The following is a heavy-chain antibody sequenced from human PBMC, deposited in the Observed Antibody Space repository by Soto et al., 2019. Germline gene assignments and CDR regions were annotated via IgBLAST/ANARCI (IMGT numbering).Heavy chain of an antibody. CDR1: GFTFSSYV. J-gene: IGHJ6*02. CDR2: ISYDGSNK. CDR3: AKGDYYDSSGPPGGMDV. D-gene: IGHD3-22*01. Sequence: GGSLRLSCAASGFTFSSYVMHWVRQAPGKGLEWVAVISYDGSNKYYADSVKGRFTISRDNSKNTLYLQMNSLRAEDTAVYYCAKGDYYDSSGPPGGMDVWGQGTTVTVS. V-gene: IGHV3-30*18.